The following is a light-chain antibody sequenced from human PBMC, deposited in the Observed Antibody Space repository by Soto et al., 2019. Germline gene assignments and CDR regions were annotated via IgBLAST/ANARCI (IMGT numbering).Light chain of an antibody. V-gene: IGLV1-44*01. CDR1: SSNIGRNT. J-gene: IGLJ2*01. CDR2: TNN. CDR3: AGWDDTLNGVL. Sequence: QSVLTQPPSASGTPGQRVTISCSGSSSNIGRNTVNWYQQVPGTAPKLLIYTNNQRPSGVPDRFSGSKSGTSASLAISGLQSEDEADYYCAGWDDTLNGVLFGGGTKLTVL.